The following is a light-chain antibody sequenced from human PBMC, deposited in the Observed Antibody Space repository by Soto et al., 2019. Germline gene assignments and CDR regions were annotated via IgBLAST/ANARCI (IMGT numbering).Light chain of an antibody. CDR2: GTS. V-gene: IGKV3-20*01. J-gene: IGKJ1*01. CDR1: QTVTKSY. Sequence: ETVLTQSPGTLSLSPGERATLSCRASQTVTKSYLAWYQQKPGQAPRLLIFGTSSRATGVPDRFSGSGSGTAFTLTISSLEPEDFAVYFCQQSGSSPWTFGHGTKVEIK. CDR3: QQSGSSPWT.